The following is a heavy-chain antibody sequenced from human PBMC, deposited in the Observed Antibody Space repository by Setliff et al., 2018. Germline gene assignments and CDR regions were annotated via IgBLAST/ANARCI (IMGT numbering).Heavy chain of an antibody. J-gene: IGHJ4*02. D-gene: IGHD3-22*01. Sequence: PGESLKISCAASGFTFTSYEMNWVRQAPGKGLEWVSYISSSGSTIYYADSVKGRFTISRDNAKNSLYLQMNSLGAEDTAVYYCARYGYYYDSSAYYPVDKWGQGTLVTVSS. CDR1: GFTFTSYE. V-gene: IGHV3-48*03. CDR2: ISSSGSTI. CDR3: ARYGYYYDSSAYYPVDK.